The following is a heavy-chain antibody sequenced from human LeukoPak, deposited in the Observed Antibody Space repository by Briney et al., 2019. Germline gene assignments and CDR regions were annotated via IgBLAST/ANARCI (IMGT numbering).Heavy chain of an antibody. V-gene: IGHV3-9*01. Sequence: GRSLRLSCAASGFTFDDYATHWVRQAPGKGLEWVSGISWNSGSIGYADSVKGRFTISRDDAKNSLYLQMNSLRAEDTALYYCAKDIGGWENYYGMDVWGQGTTVTVSS. CDR3: AKDIGGWENYYGMDV. CDR1: GFTFDDYA. D-gene: IGHD6-19*01. J-gene: IGHJ6*02. CDR2: ISWNSGSI.